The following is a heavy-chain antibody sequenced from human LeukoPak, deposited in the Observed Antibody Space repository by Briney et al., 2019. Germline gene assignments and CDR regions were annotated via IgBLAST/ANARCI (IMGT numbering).Heavy chain of an antibody. J-gene: IGHJ3*02. CDR1: GGSISGYY. CDR2: IYTSGST. V-gene: IGHV4-4*09. CDR3: ARTKYSRKDAFDI. D-gene: IGHD6-13*01. Sequence: PSETLSLTCTVSGGSISGYYWSWIRQPPGKGLEGIGYIYTSGSTNYNPSLESRVTISVDTSKNQFSLKLSSVTAADTAVYYCARTKYSRKDAFDIWGQGTMVTAS.